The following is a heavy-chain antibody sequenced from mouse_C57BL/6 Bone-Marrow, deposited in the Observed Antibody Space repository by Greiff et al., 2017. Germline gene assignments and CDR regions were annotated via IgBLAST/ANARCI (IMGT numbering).Heavy chain of an antibody. V-gene: IGHV3-1*01. CDR2: ISYSGST. J-gene: IGHJ1*03. Sequence: EVKLMESGPGMVKPSQSLSLTCTVTGYSITSGYDWHWIRHFPGNKLEWMGYISYSGSTNYNPSLKSRISITHDTSKNHFFLKLNSVTTEDTATYYCAREELTGAYWYFDVWGTGTTVTVSS. D-gene: IGHD4-1*01. CDR3: AREELTGAYWYFDV. CDR1: GYSITSGYD.